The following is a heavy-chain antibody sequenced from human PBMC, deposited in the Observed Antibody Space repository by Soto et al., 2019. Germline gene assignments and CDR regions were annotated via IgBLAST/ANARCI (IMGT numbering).Heavy chain of an antibody. V-gene: IGHV4-39*07. CDR1: GGSISSSSYY. Sequence: SETLSLTCTVSGGSISSSSYYWGWIRQPPGKGLEWIGSIYYSGSTTYNSGSTNYNPSLKSRVTISVDTSKNQFSLKLSSVTAADTAVYYCARKTTRWWFDPWGQGTLVTVSS. J-gene: IGHJ5*02. CDR2: IYYSGSTTYNSGST. D-gene: IGHD4-17*01. CDR3: ARKTTRWWFDP.